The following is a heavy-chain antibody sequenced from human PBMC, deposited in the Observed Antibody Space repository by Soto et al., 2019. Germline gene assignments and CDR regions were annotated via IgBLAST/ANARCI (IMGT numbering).Heavy chain of an antibody. CDR1: GGSISSYY. J-gene: IGHJ5*01. Sequence: QVQLQESGPGLVKPSETLSLTCTVSGGSISSYYWSWIRQPPGKGLEWIGFIFYSGSTSYNPSLXXRFXISIGTSEYQFSLKLNAVTAADTAVYYCASMIGDPVLSFDSWGQGTLVAVSS. D-gene: IGHD3-10*02. V-gene: IGHV4-59*01. CDR2: IFYSGST. CDR3: ASMIGDPVLSFDS.